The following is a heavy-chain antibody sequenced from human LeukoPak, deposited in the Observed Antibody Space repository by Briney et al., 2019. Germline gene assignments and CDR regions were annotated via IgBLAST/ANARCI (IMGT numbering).Heavy chain of an antibody. V-gene: IGHV4-34*01. D-gene: IGHD6-13*01. CDR3: AREGGVRSSWYINYYYGMDV. Sequence: KPSETLSLTCAVYGGSFSGYYWSWIRQPSGKGLEWIGEINHSGSTNYNPSLKSRVTISVDTSKNQFSLKLSSVTAADTAVYYCAREGGVRSSWYINYYYGMDVWGKGTTVTVSS. CDR2: INHSGST. J-gene: IGHJ6*04. CDR1: GGSFSGYY.